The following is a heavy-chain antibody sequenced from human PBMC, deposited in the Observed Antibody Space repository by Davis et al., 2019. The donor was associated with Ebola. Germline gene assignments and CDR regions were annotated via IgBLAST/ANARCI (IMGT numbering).Heavy chain of an antibody. Sequence: MPSETLSLTCSVAGGSISSGGYYWNWIRQHPGEGLEWIGIIYYSGTTHYNPSLKSRVIISRDTSKNQFSLKLSSVTAADTAVYYCAREAGGGALDIWGQGTMITVSS. J-gene: IGHJ3*02. CDR3: AREAGGGALDI. D-gene: IGHD3-16*01. CDR2: IYYSGTT. V-gene: IGHV4-31*03. CDR1: GGSISSGGYY.